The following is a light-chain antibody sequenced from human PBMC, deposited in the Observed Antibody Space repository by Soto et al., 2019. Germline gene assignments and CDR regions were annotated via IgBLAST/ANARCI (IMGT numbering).Light chain of an antibody. CDR1: QSISIW. J-gene: IGKJ1*01. V-gene: IGKV1-5*03. CDR2: KAS. Sequence: DIQMTQSPSTLSASVGDRVAITCRASQSISIWLAWYQQKPGKAPRLLIYKASSLDSGVPSRFSGSGSGTEFALTISSLQPDDFATYYCQQYNDYSWTFGRGTMVEIK. CDR3: QQYNDYSWT.